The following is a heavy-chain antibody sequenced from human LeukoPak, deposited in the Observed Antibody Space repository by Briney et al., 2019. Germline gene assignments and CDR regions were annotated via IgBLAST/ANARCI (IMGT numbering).Heavy chain of an antibody. V-gene: IGHV4-39*01. D-gene: IGHD6-13*01. CDR1: GGSISSSSYY. J-gene: IGHJ1*01. CDR3: ATSYSSSWLTYFQH. CDR2: IYYSGST. Sequence: KSSETLSLTCTVSGGSISSSSYYWGWIRQPPGKGLEWIGSIYYSGSTYYNPSLKRRVTISVDTSKNQFSLKLSSVTAADTAVYYCATSYSSSWLTYFQHWGQGTLVTVSS.